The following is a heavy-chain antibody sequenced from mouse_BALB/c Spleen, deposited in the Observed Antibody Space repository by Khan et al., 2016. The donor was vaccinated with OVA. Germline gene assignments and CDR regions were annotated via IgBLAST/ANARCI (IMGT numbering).Heavy chain of an antibody. CDR1: GFTFSTYA. Sequence: EVELVESGGDLVKPGGSLKLSCAASGFTFSTYAMSWVRQTPDKRLEWVATISTGGDYIYYADSVKGRFTITRDNAKNTLYLQMSSLRSEDTAMYYCARHNYGPFAYWGQGTLVTVSA. V-gene: IGHV5-6*01. CDR3: ARHNYGPFAY. CDR2: ISTGGDYI. J-gene: IGHJ3*01. D-gene: IGHD1-1*01.